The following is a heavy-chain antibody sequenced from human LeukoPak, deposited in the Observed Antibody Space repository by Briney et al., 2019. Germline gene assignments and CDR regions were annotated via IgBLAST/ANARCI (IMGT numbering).Heavy chain of an antibody. V-gene: IGHV3-21*01. CDR1: GFTFSSYW. CDR2: ISSSSSYI. CDR3: AREGVVVTTGYYYYMDV. Sequence: PGGSLRLSCAASGFTFSSYWMSWVRQAPGKGLEWVSSISSSSSYIYYADSVKGRFTISRDNAKNSLYLQMNSLRAEDTAVYYCAREGVVVTTGYYYYMDVWGKGTTVTVSS. J-gene: IGHJ6*03. D-gene: IGHD2-15*01.